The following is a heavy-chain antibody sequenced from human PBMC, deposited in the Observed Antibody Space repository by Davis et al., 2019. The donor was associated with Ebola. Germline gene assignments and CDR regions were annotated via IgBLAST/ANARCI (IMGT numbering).Heavy chain of an antibody. CDR3: ARAFRGFDYYYDSSGTTMDV. V-gene: IGHV3-21*01. Sequence: GESLKISCAASGFTFSSYTMNWVRQAPGKGLEWVSSISVSSGYIYYEDSVKGRFTISRDNAKNSLYLQMNSLRAEDTAVYYCARAFRGFDYYYDSSGTTMDVWGQGTTVTVSS. J-gene: IGHJ6*02. D-gene: IGHD3-22*01. CDR2: ISVSSGYI. CDR1: GFTFSSYT.